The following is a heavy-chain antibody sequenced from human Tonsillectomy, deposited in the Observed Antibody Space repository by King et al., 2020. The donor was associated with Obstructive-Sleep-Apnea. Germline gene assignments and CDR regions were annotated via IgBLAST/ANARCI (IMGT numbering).Heavy chain of an antibody. CDR2: ISSSGSTI. Sequence: VQLVESGGGLVKPGGSLRLSCAASGFTFSDYYMSWIRQAPGKGLEWVSYISSSGSTIYYADSVKGRFTISRDNAKNSLYLQMNSLSAEDTAVYYCARESSSWYFYYYGMDVWGQGTTVTVSS. V-gene: IGHV3-11*01. J-gene: IGHJ6*02. CDR1: GFTFSDYY. CDR3: ARESSSWYFYYYGMDV. D-gene: IGHD6-13*01.